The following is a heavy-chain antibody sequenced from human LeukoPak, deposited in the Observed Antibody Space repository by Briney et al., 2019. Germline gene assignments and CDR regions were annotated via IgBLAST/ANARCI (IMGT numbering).Heavy chain of an antibody. J-gene: IGHJ4*02. CDR3: AKALAGGYNYGPFDN. CDR1: GFTFSNYA. CDR2: IWFDGTNI. V-gene: IGHV3-33*06. Sequence: GGSLRLSCAASGFTFSNYAMHWVRQAPGKGLEWVAVIWFDGTNIKYGDSVKGRFTISRDNSKNTLYLQMNSLRAEDTAVYYCAKALAGGYNYGPFDNWGLGALVTVSS. D-gene: IGHD5-18*01.